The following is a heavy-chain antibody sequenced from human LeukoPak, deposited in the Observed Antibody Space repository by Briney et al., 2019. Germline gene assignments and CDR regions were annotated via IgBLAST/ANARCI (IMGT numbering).Heavy chain of an antibody. V-gene: IGHV4-59*08. CDR3: ARRGIAAAGYDY. CDR1: GGSISSYY. J-gene: IGHJ4*02. Sequence: IPSETLSLTCTVSGGSISSYYWSWIRQPPGKGLEWIGYIYYSGSTNYNPSLKSRVTISVDTSKNQFSLKLSSVTAADTAVYYCARRGIAAAGYDYWGQGTLVTVSS. D-gene: IGHD6-13*01. CDR2: IYYSGST.